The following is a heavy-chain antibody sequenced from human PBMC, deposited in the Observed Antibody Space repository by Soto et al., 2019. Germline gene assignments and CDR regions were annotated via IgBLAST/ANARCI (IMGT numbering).Heavy chain of an antibody. J-gene: IGHJ3*02. V-gene: IGHV3-23*01. CDR3: AKEFDPYGTFDI. CDR2: ISGSGGST. CDR1: GFTVSSYA. D-gene: IGHD1-26*01. Sequence: GGSLRLSCAASGFTVSSYAMSWVRQAPGKGLEWVSAISGSGGSTYYADSVKGRLTISRDNSKNTLYLQMNSLRAEDTAVYYCAKEFDPYGTFDIWGQGTMVTVSS.